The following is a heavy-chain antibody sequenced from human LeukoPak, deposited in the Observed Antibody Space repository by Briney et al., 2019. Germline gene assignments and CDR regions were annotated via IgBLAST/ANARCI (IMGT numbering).Heavy chain of an antibody. Sequence: GGSLRLSCAASGFTFSSYGMSWVRQAPGKGREWVSAISGSGGSTYYADSVKGRFTISRDNSKNTLYLQMNSLRAEDTAVYYCAKHFTMIVVVTYNDYWGQGTLVTVSS. CDR3: AKHFTMIVVVTYNDY. J-gene: IGHJ4*02. D-gene: IGHD3-22*01. CDR1: GFTFSSYG. V-gene: IGHV3-23*01. CDR2: ISGSGGST.